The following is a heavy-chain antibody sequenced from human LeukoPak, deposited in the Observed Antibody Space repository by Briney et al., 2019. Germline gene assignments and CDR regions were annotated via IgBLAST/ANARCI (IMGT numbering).Heavy chain of an antibody. CDR3: ARAPSELDRTFDY. Sequence: PSETLSLTCAVSGGSISRGGYSWSWIRQPPGKGLEWIGYIYHSGSTYYNPSLKSRVTISVDRSKNQFSLKLSSVTAADTAVYYCARAPSELDRTFDYWGQGTLVTVSS. CDR1: GGSISRGGYS. J-gene: IGHJ4*02. V-gene: IGHV4-30-2*01. D-gene: IGHD1-14*01. CDR2: IYHSGST.